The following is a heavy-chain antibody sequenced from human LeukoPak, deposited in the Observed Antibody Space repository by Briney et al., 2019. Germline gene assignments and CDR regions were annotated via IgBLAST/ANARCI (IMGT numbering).Heavy chain of an antibody. CDR2: INPNSGGT. CDR1: GYTFTGYY. Sequence: ASVTVSCKASGYTFTGYYMHWVRQAPGRGLEWMGRINPNSGGTNYAQKFQGRVTMTRDTSISTAYMELSRLRSDDTAVYYCARVARSSGWYYFDYWGQGTLVTVSS. CDR3: ARVARSSGWYYFDY. J-gene: IGHJ4*02. D-gene: IGHD6-19*01. V-gene: IGHV1-2*06.